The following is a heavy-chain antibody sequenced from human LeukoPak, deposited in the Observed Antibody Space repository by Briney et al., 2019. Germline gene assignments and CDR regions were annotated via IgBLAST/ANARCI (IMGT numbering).Heavy chain of an antibody. Sequence: ASVKVSCKASGYTFSSYGISWVRQAPGQGLEWIGWTSADNGNTNYAQKFQDRVTMTTDTSTSTAYMELGSLRSDDTAVYYCARDCSSASCYQFPWGQGTLVTVSS. CDR3: ARDCSSASCYQFP. J-gene: IGHJ5*02. D-gene: IGHD2-2*01. CDR2: TSADNGNT. CDR1: GYTFSSYG. V-gene: IGHV1-18*01.